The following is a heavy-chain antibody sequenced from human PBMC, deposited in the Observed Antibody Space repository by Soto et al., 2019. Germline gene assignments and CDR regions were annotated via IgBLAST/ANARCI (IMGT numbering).Heavy chain of an antibody. V-gene: IGHV3-7*03. CDR3: ARDLFEAARRGEYAFDI. Sequence: QTGGSLRLSCAASAFTFSSYWMSWVRQAPGKGLEWVANIKQDGSEKYYVDSVKGRFTISRDNAKNSLYLQMNSLRAEDTAVYYCARDLFEAARRGEYAFDIWGQGTMGTASS. CDR1: AFTFSSYW. D-gene: IGHD3-16*01. J-gene: IGHJ3*02. CDR2: IKQDGSEK.